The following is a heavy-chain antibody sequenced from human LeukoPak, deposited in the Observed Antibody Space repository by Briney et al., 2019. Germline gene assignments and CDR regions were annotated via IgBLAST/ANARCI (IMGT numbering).Heavy chain of an antibody. J-gene: IGHJ4*02. CDR2: INYSGTT. V-gene: IGHV4-39*01. CDR3: VRGSTLRHYQY. CDR1: GGSISTSTYY. Sequence: SETLSLTCTVSGGSISTSTYYWGWIRRPPGKGLEWIGSINYSGTTYYNPSLKSRVTVSVDTSKNQFSLNLSSVTAADTAVYYCVRGSTLRHYQYWGQGTLVTVSS. D-gene: IGHD3-16*01.